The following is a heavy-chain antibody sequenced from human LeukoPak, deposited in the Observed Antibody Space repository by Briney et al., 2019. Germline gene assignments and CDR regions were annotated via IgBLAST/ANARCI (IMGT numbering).Heavy chain of an antibody. CDR2: IYHSGST. CDR1: GGSISSYY. CDR3: ARGSGDFDY. J-gene: IGHJ4*02. D-gene: IGHD3-10*01. V-gene: IGHV4-38-2*02. Sequence: SETLSLTCTVSGGSISSYYWSWIRQPPGKGLEWIGSIYHSGSTYYNPSLKSRVTISVDTSKNQFSLKLSSVTAADTAVYYCARGSGDFDYWGQGTLVTVSS.